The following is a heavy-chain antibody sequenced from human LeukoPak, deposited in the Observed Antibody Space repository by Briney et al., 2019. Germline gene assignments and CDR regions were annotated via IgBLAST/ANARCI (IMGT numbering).Heavy chain of an antibody. V-gene: IGHV3-30*18. CDR3: AKEYKAMVRGVIRSPLDY. J-gene: IGHJ4*02. CDR2: ISYDGSNK. D-gene: IGHD3-10*01. CDR1: GFTFSSDG. Sequence: PGGSLRLSCAASGFTFSSDGMHWDRQAPGKGLEWVAVISYDGSNKYYAGSVKGRFTISRENSKNTLYLQMNSLRAEDTAVYYCAKEYKAMVRGVIRSPLDYWGQGTLVTVSS.